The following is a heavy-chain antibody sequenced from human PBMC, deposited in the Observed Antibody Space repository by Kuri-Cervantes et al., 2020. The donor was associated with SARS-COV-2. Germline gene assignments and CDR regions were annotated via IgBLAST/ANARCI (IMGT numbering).Heavy chain of an antibody. Sequence: SQTLSLTCAVYGGSFSGYYWSWIRQSPGKGPEWIGEISHSGSTNYNSSLKSRVTISIDTSKNQFSLRLSSVTAADTAVYFCARGCNRITIFGVVNIPAAENWFDPWGQGTLVTVSS. D-gene: IGHD3-3*01. CDR2: ISHSGST. J-gene: IGHJ5*02. V-gene: IGHV4-34*01. CDR3: ARGCNRITIFGVVNIPAAENWFDP. CDR1: GGSFSGYY.